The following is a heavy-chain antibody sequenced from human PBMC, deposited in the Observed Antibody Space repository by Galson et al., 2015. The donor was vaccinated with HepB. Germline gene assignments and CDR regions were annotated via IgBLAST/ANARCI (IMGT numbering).Heavy chain of an antibody. D-gene: IGHD3-3*01. J-gene: IGHJ6*03. CDR3: ARTGLGITIFDMDV. CDR1: GFTFSSYG. Sequence: SLRLSCAASGFTFSSYGMHWVRQAPGKGLEWVAVIWYDGSNKYYADSVKGRFTISRDNSKNTLYLQMNSLRAEDTAVYYCARTGLGITIFDMDVWGKGTTVTVSS. V-gene: IGHV3-33*01. CDR2: IWYDGSNK.